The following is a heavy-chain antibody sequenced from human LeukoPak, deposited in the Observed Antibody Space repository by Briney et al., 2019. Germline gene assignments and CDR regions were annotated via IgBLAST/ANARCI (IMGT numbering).Heavy chain of an antibody. J-gene: IGHJ4*02. Sequence: GGSLRLSCAASGFSFSNYWMYWVRHAPGKGLVWVSRISSDGSTTNYADSVKGRFTISRDNSKNTLYLQMNNLRAEDTAVYYCAKDRWARGDQVSTADSVHYWGQGTLVTVSS. V-gene: IGHV3-74*01. D-gene: IGHD5/OR15-5a*01. CDR1: GFSFSNYW. CDR3: AKDRWARGDQVSTADSVHY. CDR2: ISSDGSTT.